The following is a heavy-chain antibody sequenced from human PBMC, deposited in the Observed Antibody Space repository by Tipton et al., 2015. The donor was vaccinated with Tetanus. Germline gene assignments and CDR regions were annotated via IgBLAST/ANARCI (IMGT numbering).Heavy chain of an antibody. CDR2: VYESGDT. Sequence: LRLSCTVSGASIRGGTFYWGWIRQPPGKGLEWIGSVYESGDTYYIPSLKSRVTISVDTSKNQFSLNLKSMAAADTAVYYCARHQSGYFTPFDSWGQGTLVTVSS. J-gene: IGHJ4*02. CDR3: ARHQSGYFTPFDS. CDR1: GASIRGGTFY. V-gene: IGHV4-39*01. D-gene: IGHD3-3*01.